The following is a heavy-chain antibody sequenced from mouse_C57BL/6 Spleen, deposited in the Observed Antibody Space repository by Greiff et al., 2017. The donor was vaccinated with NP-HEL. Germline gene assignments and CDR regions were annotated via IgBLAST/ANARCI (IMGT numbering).Heavy chain of an antibody. V-gene: IGHV1-82*01. J-gene: IGHJ3*01. CDR2: IYPGDGDT. CDR3: ARSGFAY. Sequence: QVQLQQSGPELVKPGASVKISCKASGYAFSSSWMNWVKQRPGKGLEWIGRIYPGDGDTNYKGKFKGKATLTADTSSSTAYMQLSSLTSEDSAVYFCARSGFAYWGQGTLVTVSA. CDR1: GYAFSSSW.